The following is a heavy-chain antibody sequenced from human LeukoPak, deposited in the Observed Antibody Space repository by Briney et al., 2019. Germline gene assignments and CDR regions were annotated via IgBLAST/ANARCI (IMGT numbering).Heavy chain of an antibody. CDR3: ARPWKRETDDAFDI. CDR2: FDPEDGET. Sequence: ASVKVSCKVSGYTLTELSMHWVRQAPGKGLEWMGGFDPEDGETIYAQKFQGRVTMTEDTSTDTAYMELSSLRSEDTAVYYCARPWKRETDDAFDIWGQGTMVTVSS. V-gene: IGHV1-24*01. CDR1: GYTLTELS. J-gene: IGHJ3*02. D-gene: IGHD1-1*01.